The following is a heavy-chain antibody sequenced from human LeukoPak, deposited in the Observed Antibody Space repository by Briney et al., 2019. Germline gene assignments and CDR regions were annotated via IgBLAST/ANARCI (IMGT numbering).Heavy chain of an antibody. V-gene: IGHV4-38-2*01. CDR3: ARQYDSYFYYYLDL. Sequence: PSETLSLTCAVSGYPINSAYYWVWVRQPPGKGLEWIGSLYHPDSTYYNPSLESRATMSVDTSRNQFSLKLSFVTAADTAVYYCARQYDSYFYYYLDLWGTGTTVTVSS. J-gene: IGHJ6*03. D-gene: IGHD2-2*01. CDR1: GYPINSAYY. CDR2: LYHPDST.